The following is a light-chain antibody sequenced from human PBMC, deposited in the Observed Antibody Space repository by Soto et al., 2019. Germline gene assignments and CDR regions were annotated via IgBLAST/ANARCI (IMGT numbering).Light chain of an antibody. J-gene: IGKJ2*01. CDR3: QHSHSAPYT. Sequence: QMTQSPSSLTASEGDRVTITCRASQSVGTYLHWFQQQPGKPPNLLIYAASTLQSGVPARFSGSGSETDFTLTISSLQPEDFATYYCQHSHSAPYTFGQGTNLEIK. CDR1: QSVGTY. V-gene: IGKV1-39*01. CDR2: AAS.